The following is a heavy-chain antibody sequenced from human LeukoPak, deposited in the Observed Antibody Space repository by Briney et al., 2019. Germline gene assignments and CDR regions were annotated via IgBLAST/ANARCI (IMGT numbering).Heavy chain of an antibody. D-gene: IGHD4-17*01. CDR3: ARESPVPYFHGDYAWFDP. Sequence: ASVKVSCKASGYTFTSYGISWVRQAPGQGLEWMGWISAYNGNTNYAQKLQGRVTMTTDTSTSTAYMELRSLRSDDTAVYYCARESPVPYFHGDYAWFDPWGQGTLVTVSS. CDR1: GYTFTSYG. CDR2: ISAYNGNT. V-gene: IGHV1-18*01. J-gene: IGHJ5*02.